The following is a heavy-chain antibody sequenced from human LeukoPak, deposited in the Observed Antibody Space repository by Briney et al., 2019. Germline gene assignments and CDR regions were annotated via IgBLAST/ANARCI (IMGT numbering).Heavy chain of an antibody. CDR1: GYTFTSYG. CDR2: ISAYNGNT. Sequence: ASVKVSFKASGYTFTSYGISWVRQAPGQGLEWMGWISAYNGNTNYAQKLQGRVTMTTDTSTSTAYMELRSLRSDDTAVYYCARDPRYFDWLPHYYYYYGMDVWGQGTTVTVSS. CDR3: ARDPRYFDWLPHYYYYYGMDV. J-gene: IGHJ6*02. D-gene: IGHD3-9*01. V-gene: IGHV1-18*01.